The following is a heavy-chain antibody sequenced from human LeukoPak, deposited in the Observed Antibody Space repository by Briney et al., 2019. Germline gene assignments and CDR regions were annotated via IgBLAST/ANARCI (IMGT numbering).Heavy chain of an antibody. D-gene: IGHD6-19*01. CDR3: ARDHRQWLQMGAFDY. CDR1: GFTFSSYG. Sequence: PGGCLRLSCAASGFTFSSYGMHWVRQAPGKGLEWVAVIWYDGSNKYYADSVKGRFTISRDNSKNTLYLQMNSLRAEDTAVYYCARDHRQWLQMGAFDYWGQGTLVTVSS. V-gene: IGHV3-33*01. J-gene: IGHJ4*02. CDR2: IWYDGSNK.